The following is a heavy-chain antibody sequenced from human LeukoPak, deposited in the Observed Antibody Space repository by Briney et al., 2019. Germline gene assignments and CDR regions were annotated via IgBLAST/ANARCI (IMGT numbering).Heavy chain of an antibody. CDR1: GFTLSSYA. D-gene: IGHD3-16*01. CDR2: MNHNGNVN. J-gene: IGHJ6*02. V-gene: IGHV3-7*03. Sequence: GGSLRLSCAASGFTLSSYAISGVRQAPGRGLEWVASMNHNGNVNYYVDSVKGRFTISRDNAKNSLYLQMSNLRAEDTAVYFCARGGGLDVWGQGATVTVSS. CDR3: ARGGGLDV.